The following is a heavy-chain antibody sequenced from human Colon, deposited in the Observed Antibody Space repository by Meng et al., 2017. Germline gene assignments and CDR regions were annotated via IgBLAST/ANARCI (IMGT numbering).Heavy chain of an antibody. CDR3: ARSPAAKYFHR. J-gene: IGHJ1*01. CDR2: IRGKPYDGTT. CDR1: GFTINDYT. D-gene: IGHD6-25*01. V-gene: IGHV3-49*04. Sequence: GGSLRLSCVASGFTINDYTISWVRQSPGKELEWVGFIRGKPYDGTTDYAASVKGRFTISRDDSKSIAYLQMNSLKSEDTAVYYCARSPAAKYFHRWGQGTLVTVSS.